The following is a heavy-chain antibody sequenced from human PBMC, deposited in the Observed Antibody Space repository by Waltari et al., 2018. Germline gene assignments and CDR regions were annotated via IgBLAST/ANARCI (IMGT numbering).Heavy chain of an antibody. CDR3: ARERSTVTTDAFDI. D-gene: IGHD4-17*01. CDR2: IIPILGIA. CDR1: GGTFSSYT. J-gene: IGHJ3*02. V-gene: IGHV1-69*08. Sequence: QVQLVQSGAEVKKPGSSVKVSCKASGGTFSSYTISWVRQAPGQGLEWMGRIIPILGIANYAQKFQGRVTITADKSTSTAYMELSSLRSEDTAVHYCARERSTVTTDAFDIWGQGTMVTVSS.